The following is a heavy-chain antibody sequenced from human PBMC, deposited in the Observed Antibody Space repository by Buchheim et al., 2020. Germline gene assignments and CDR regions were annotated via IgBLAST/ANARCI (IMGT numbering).Heavy chain of an antibody. Sequence: QVQLVESGGVVVQPGRSLRLSCAASGFTFSSYGMHWVRQAPGKGLEWVAVISYDGSNKYYADSVKGRFTISRDNSKNTLYLQMNSLRAEDTAVYYCAKDRAAGSRGYYYGMDVWGQGTT. D-gene: IGHD6-13*01. V-gene: IGHV3-30*18. J-gene: IGHJ6*02. CDR1: GFTFSSYG. CDR3: AKDRAAGSRGYYYGMDV. CDR2: ISYDGSNK.